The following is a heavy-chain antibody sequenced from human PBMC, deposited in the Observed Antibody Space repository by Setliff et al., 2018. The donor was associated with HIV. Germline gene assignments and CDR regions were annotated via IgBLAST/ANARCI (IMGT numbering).Heavy chain of an antibody. D-gene: IGHD2-15*01. CDR2: IKGDGSER. CDR3: AKDTGGSLDY. Sequence: GGSLRLSCAASGFTFSNYGMHWVRQAPGKGLEWVANIKGDGSERYYVGSVKGRFTISRDNAKNSLYLQMNSLRAEDTAVYYCAKDTGGSLDYWGQGTLVTVSS. J-gene: IGHJ4*02. CDR1: GFTFSNYG. V-gene: IGHV3-7*01.